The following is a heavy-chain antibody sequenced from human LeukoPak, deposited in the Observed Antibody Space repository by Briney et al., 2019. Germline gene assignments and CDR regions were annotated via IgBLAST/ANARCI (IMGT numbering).Heavy chain of an antibody. CDR1: GFTFRRYD. V-gene: IGHV3-30*04. Sequence: GGSLRLSCVASGFTFRRYDMHWVRQAPGKWLEWVAVIANDGRNEIYADSVKGRFTISRDNSKNTLYLQMNSLRAEDTAVYYCARAAAVSGAFRDNWFDPWGQGTLVTVSS. J-gene: IGHJ5*02. CDR3: ARAAAVSGAFRDNWFDP. CDR2: IANDGRNE. D-gene: IGHD6-13*01.